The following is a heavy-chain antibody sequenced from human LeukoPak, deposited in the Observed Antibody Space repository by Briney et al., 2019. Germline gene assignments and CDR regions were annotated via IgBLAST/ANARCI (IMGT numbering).Heavy chain of an antibody. D-gene: IGHD3-22*01. CDR3: ARLYDSSGYGAFDI. J-gene: IGHJ3*02. CDR1: GFTVSSNY. CDR2: LYGGGST. V-gene: IGHV3-66*02. Sequence: GGSLRLSCVASGFTVSSNYMGWVRQAPGKGLEWVSVLYGGGSTYYPDSVKGRFTISRDNSQNTLYLQMGSLRAEDTAVYYCARLYDSSGYGAFDIWGQGTMVTVSS.